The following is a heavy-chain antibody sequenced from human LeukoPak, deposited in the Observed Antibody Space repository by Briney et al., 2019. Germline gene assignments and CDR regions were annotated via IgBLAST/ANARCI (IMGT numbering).Heavy chain of an antibody. V-gene: IGHV4-39*07. D-gene: IGHD2-15*01. Sequence: NPSETLSLTCTVSGGSISTSNYYWGWIRHPPGKGLEWIGIIFYSGSTYNSPSLRSRVTISLDTSRNQFSLKLSSVTAADTAVYYCAKNGDRGAYCSGGSCYPYYYYYIDVWGKGTTVTISS. CDR2: IFYSGST. J-gene: IGHJ6*03. CDR1: GGSISTSNYY. CDR3: AKNGDRGAYCSGGSCYPYYYYYIDV.